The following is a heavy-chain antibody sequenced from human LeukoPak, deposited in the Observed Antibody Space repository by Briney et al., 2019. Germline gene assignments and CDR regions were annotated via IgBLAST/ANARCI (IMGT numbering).Heavy chain of an antibody. J-gene: IGHJ4*02. CDR1: GFTFSNYW. CDR3: ATYYDSGPCKD. V-gene: IGHV3-7*05. D-gene: IGHD3-22*01. Sequence: PGGSLRLSCAASGFTFSNYWMTWVRQAPGKGLEWVANIKKDGGDKYYVDSVRGRFTISRDNTKNLLYLQMNSLRAEDTAMYYCATYYDSGPCKDWGQGTLVTVSS. CDR2: IKKDGGDK.